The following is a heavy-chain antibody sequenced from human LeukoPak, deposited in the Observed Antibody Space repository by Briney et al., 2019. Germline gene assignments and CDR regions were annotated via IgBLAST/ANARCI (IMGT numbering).Heavy chain of an antibody. CDR3: ARDYDYIWGSYRYRWFDP. D-gene: IGHD3-16*02. V-gene: IGHV4-59*01. Sequence: SETLSLTCTVSGGSISNSYWSWIRQPPGKSLEWIGYISYSGTTNYNPSLESRVTISLDTSKNHVFLTLKSVTAADAAVYYCARDYDYIWGSYRYRWFDPWGQGTLVTVSS. J-gene: IGHJ5*02. CDR2: ISYSGTT. CDR1: GGSISNSY.